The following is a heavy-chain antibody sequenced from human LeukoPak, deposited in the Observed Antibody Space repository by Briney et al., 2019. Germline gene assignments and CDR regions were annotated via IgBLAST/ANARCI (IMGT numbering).Heavy chain of an antibody. Sequence: GGSLRLSCAASGFTFKNYWMHWVRQAPGKGPVWVSRINDDGSSTSYADSVKGRFTISRDDAKNTLYLQMNSLRAEDTAVYYCVRGQLWSYYHDYWGQGTLVTVSS. CDR1: GFTFKNYW. D-gene: IGHD5-18*01. CDR3: VRGQLWSYYHDY. J-gene: IGHJ4*02. V-gene: IGHV3-74*01. CDR2: INDDGSST.